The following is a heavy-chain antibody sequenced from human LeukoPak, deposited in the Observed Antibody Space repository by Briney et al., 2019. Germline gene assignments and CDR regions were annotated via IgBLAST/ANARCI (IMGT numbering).Heavy chain of an antibody. J-gene: IGHJ4*02. Sequence: GGSLRLSCAASGFTFSSYAMHWVRQAPGKGLEWVAVISYDGSNKYYADSVKGRFTISRDNSKNTLYLQMNSPRAEDTAVYYCARVKYYYDSSGFPLDYWGQETLVTVSP. CDR3: ARVKYYYDSSGFPLDY. D-gene: IGHD3-22*01. CDR1: GFTFSSYA. V-gene: IGHV3-30-3*01. CDR2: ISYDGSNK.